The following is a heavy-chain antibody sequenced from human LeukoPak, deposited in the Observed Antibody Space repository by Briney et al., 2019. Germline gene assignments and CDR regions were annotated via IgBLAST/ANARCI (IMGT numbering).Heavy chain of an antibody. J-gene: IGHJ4*02. D-gene: IGHD3-22*01. Sequence: PGGSLRLSCAASGFTFSDYYMSWIRQAPGKGLEWVSYISSSGSTIYYADSVKGRFTISRDNAKNSPYLQMNSLRAEDTAVYYCARAYYYDSSGYYYDYWGQGTLVTVSS. CDR1: GFTFSDYY. V-gene: IGHV3-11*01. CDR2: ISSSGSTI. CDR3: ARAYYYDSSGYYYDY.